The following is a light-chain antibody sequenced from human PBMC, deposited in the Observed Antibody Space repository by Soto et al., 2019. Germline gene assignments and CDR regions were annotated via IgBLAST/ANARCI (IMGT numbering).Light chain of an antibody. J-gene: IGKJ4*01. V-gene: IGKV1-12*01. Sequence: DIQMTQSPSPVSASVGDRVTITCRASQGINSWLAWYQQKSGKAPKLLIYSASSLVSGVPSRFSGSGSGTDFTLTISSLQPEDFATYYCQQANTFALTFGGGTKVEIK. CDR2: SAS. CDR1: QGINSW. CDR3: QQANTFALT.